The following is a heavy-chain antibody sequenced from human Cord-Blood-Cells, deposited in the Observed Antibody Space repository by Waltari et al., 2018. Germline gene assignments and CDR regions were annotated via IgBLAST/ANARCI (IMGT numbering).Heavy chain of an antibody. V-gene: IGHV4-4*07. D-gene: IGHD3-22*01. CDR2: ITTSGGT. Sequence: QVQLQASGPGLVKPSETLPLTCTVSGGSISSYYWSWIRPPAGKGLEWIGRITTSGGTTDNPSLKSRVTMSVDTSKNQFSLKLSSVTAADTAVYYCARDRRYYDSSGYYYYYGMDVWGQGTTVTVSS. J-gene: IGHJ6*02. CDR1: GGSISSYY. CDR3: ARDRRYYDSSGYYYYYGMDV.